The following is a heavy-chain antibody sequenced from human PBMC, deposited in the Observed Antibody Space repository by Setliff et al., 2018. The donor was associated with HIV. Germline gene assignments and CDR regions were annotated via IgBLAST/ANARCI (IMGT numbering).Heavy chain of an antibody. D-gene: IGHD6-6*01. V-gene: IGHV3-7*01. J-gene: IGHJ4*02. CDR1: GLTFNRYW. CDR3: AREEYTQYYFDY. Sequence: GSLRLSCVASGLTFNRYWMSWVRQVPGEGLEWVSNTKYDGSESYYADSVKGRFTISRDNSKNTLYLQMNSLRAEDTAVYYCAREEYTQYYFDYWGQGTLVTVSS. CDR2: TKYDGSES.